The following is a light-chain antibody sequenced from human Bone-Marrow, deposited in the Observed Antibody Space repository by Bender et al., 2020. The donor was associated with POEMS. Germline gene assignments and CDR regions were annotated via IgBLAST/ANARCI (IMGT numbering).Light chain of an antibody. J-gene: IGLJ3*02. CDR1: SYSDVGSYNV. Sequence: QSALTQPASVSGSPGQSITISCSGTSYSDVGSYNVVSWYQQHPGKAPKLILYEDSKRPSGVSHRFSGSKSGTTASLTISGLRADDEAAYYCCSYTDTYTWVFGGGTKLTVL. CDR2: EDS. V-gene: IGLV2-23*01. CDR3: CSYTDTYTWV.